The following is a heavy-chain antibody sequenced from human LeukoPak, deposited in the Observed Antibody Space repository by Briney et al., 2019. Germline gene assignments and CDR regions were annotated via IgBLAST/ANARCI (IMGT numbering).Heavy chain of an antibody. CDR1: GYSITSYW. V-gene: IGHV5-51*01. CDR3: ARWGGYNYGRPSWHSDL. D-gene: IGHD5-18*01. Sequence: GESLKISCKGSGYSITSYWIGRVRQMPGKGLEWMGIIYPGDSDTRYSPSLQGQVTISADKSISTAYLQWSSLKASDTAMYYCARWGGYNYGRPSWHSDLWGRGTLVTVSS. J-gene: IGHJ2*01. CDR2: IYPGDSDT.